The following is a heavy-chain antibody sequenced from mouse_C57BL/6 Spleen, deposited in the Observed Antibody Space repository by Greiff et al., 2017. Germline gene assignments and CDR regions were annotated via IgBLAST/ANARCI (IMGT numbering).Heavy chain of an antibody. CDR3: ARRERKGAMDY. CDR2: IYPSESKT. V-gene: IGHV1-61*01. Sequence: QVQLQQPGAELVRPGSSVKLSCKASGYTFTSYWMDWVKQRPGQGLEWIGNIYPSESKTHYNQKFKDKATLTVDKSSSPAYMQLSSLTSEDAAVYDCARRERKGAMDYWGQGTSVTVSS. J-gene: IGHJ4*01. CDR1: GYTFTSYW.